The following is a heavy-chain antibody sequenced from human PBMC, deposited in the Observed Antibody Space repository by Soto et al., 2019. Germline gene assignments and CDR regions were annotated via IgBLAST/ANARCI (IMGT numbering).Heavy chain of an antibody. CDR3: ARDGIAAAGTSWFDP. CDR2: INAGNGNT. D-gene: IGHD6-13*01. J-gene: IGHJ5*02. V-gene: IGHV1-3*01. Sequence: GASVKDSCKASGYTFTSHAMHWVRQAPGQRLEWMGWINAGNGNTKYSQKFQGRVTITTDTSASTAYMELSSLRSEDTAVYYCARDGIAAAGTSWFDPWGQGTLVTVSS. CDR1: GYTFTSHA.